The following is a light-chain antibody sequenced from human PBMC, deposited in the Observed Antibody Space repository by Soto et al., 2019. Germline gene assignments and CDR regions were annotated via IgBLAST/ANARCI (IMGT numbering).Light chain of an antibody. V-gene: IGKV3-11*01. CDR2: DAS. Sequence: EIVLTQSPATLSLSPGEIATLSCRASQSVSSYLAWYQQKPGQAPRLLIYDASNRDTAIPARFSGSGSGTDFTFTISSLQPEYVAFYYYQAHSNWPTFGQGTKVESK. CDR3: QAHSNWPT. J-gene: IGKJ1*01. CDR1: QSVSSY.